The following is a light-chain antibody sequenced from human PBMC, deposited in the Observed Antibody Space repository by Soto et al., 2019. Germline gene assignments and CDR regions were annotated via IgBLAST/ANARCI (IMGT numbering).Light chain of an antibody. V-gene: IGKV3-15*01. CDR3: QHYNSWSLT. CDR2: DTS. CDR1: QGIGDT. J-gene: IGKJ1*01. Sequence: IVLTQSPATLAVSPGEGGTLSCRASQGIGDTLAWYQHKPGQTPRLLIYDTSTRATGVPTRFSGSRSGADFTLTINSLQSEDFAVYYCQHYNSWSLTFGQGTKVDIK.